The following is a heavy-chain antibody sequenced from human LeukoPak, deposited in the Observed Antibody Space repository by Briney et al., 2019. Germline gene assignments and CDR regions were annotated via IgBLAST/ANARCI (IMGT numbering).Heavy chain of an antibody. Sequence: GGSLRLSCAASGFTFSSYAMSWVRQAAGKGLEWVSAISGSGGSTYYADSVKGRFTISRDNSKNTLYLQMNSLRAEDTAVYYCAKDGGYCSSTSCSGGDFDYWGQGTLVTVSS. D-gene: IGHD2-2*01. CDR2: ISGSGGST. V-gene: IGHV3-23*01. CDR3: AKDGGYCSSTSCSGGDFDY. J-gene: IGHJ4*02. CDR1: GFTFSSYA.